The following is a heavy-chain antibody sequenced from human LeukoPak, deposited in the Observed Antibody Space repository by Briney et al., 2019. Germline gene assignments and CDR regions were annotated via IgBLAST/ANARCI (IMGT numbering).Heavy chain of an antibody. CDR2: ISAYDGST. J-gene: IGHJ4*02. CDR3: ARGGYYDSSGYPN. D-gene: IGHD3-22*01. V-gene: IGHV1-18*01. Sequence: AALKVSSQAAGYTCTSYCSSGWRQAPAQEGEGLGWISAYDGSTNYAQKLQGRVTMTTDTSTSTAYMELRSLRSDDTAVYYCARGGYYDSSGYPNWGQGTLVTVSS. CDR1: GYTCTSYC.